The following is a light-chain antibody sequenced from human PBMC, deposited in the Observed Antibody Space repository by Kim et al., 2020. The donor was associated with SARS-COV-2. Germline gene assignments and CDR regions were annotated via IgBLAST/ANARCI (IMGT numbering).Light chain of an antibody. CDR3: QQYNSYPWT. V-gene: IGKV1-5*03. CDR1: QSISSW. CDR2: KAS. J-gene: IGKJ1*01. Sequence: ASVGDRVTITCRASQSISSWLAWYQQNPGKAPKLLIYKASSVESGVPSRFSGSGSGTGFTLTISSLQPDDFATYYCQQYNSYPWTFGQGTKVDIK.